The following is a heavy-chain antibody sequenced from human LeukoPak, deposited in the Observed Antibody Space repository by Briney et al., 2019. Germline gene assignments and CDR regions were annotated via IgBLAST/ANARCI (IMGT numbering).Heavy chain of an antibody. CDR2: INHSGST. V-gene: IGHV4-34*01. CDR3: ARGQLYYDFWSGYNWFDP. CDR1: GGSFSGYY. D-gene: IGHD3-3*01. Sequence: SETLSLTCAVYGGSFSGYYWSWIRQPPGKGLEWIGEINHSGSTNYNPSLKSRVTISVDTSKNQFSLKLSSVTAADTAVYYCARGQLYYDFWSGYNWFDPWGQGTLVTASS. J-gene: IGHJ5*02.